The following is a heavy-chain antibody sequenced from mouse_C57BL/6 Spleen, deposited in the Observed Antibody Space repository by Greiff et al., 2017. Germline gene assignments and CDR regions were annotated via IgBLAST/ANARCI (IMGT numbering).Heavy chain of an antibody. V-gene: IGHV1-50*01. CDR2: IDPSDSYT. CDR3: AGGDYDGGWYFDV. J-gene: IGHJ1*03. Sequence: QVQLQQPGAELVEPGASVKLSCKASGYTFTSYWMQWVKQRPGQGLEWMGVIDPSDSYTNYTQKIKGKATLTVDTSSSTAYMQLSSLTYEDSAVYYGAGGDYDGGWYFDVWGTGTTVTVSA. D-gene: IGHD2-4*01. CDR1: GYTFTSYW.